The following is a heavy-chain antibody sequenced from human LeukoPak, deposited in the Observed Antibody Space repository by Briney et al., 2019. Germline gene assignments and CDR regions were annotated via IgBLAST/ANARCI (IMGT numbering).Heavy chain of an antibody. Sequence: SETLSLTCTVSGDSISSSSYYWGWIRQPPGQGLVWIGSIYYRGSTYYHPSLKSRVTISVDTPTNQFSLKLSSVTSADTAVYYCARHERSLLDYGSGSYYNVRSTGAAFDIWGQGTMVTVSS. D-gene: IGHD3-10*01. CDR2: IYYRGST. CDR1: GDSISSSSYY. J-gene: IGHJ3*02. CDR3: ARHERSLLDYGSGSYYNVRSTGAAFDI. V-gene: IGHV4-39*01.